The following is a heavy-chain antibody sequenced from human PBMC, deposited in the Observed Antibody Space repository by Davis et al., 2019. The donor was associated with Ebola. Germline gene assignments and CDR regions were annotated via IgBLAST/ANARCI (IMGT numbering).Heavy chain of an antibody. CDR1: GYTFTSYY. CDR3: ARGKTVAGTRGLSWFDP. J-gene: IGHJ5*02. D-gene: IGHD6-19*01. V-gene: IGHV1-2*04. Sequence: AASVKVSCKASGYTFTSYYMHWVRQAPGQGLEWMGWINPNSGGTNYAQKFQGWVTMTRDTSISTAYMELSRLRSEDTAVFYCARGKTVAGTRGLSWFDPWGPGTLVTVSS. CDR2: INPNSGGT.